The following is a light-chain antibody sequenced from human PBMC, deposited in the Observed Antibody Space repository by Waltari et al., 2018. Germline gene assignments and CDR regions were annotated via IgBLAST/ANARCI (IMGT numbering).Light chain of an antibody. Sequence: QSALTQPASVSGSPGQSITFSCTGTGSDVGGYDYVSWYQQHPGKVPKLMIYEVSNRPSGVSNRVSGSKSGNTASLTISGLQAEDEADYYCLSYTSSSTYVFGTGTKVTVL. V-gene: IGLV2-14*01. CDR1: GSDVGGYDY. CDR2: EVS. J-gene: IGLJ1*01. CDR3: LSYTSSSTYV.